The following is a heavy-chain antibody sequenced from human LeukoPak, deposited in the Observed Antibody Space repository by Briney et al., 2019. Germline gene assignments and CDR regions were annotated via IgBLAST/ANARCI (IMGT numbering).Heavy chain of an antibody. CDR1: GGSISSYY. CDR2: IYYSGRT. D-gene: IGHD6-19*01. V-gene: IGHV4-59*08. Sequence: PSETLSLTCSVSGGSISSYYWSWIRQPPGRGPEWIGYIYYSGRTSYNPSLKSRVTISVDTSKNQFSLELSSVTAADTAVYYCARPSGSGWYSDRWFDPWGQGTLVTVSS. CDR3: ARPSGSGWYSDRWFDP. J-gene: IGHJ5*02.